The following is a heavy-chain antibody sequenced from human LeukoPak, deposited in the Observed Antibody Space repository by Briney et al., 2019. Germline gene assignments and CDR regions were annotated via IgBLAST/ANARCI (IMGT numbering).Heavy chain of an antibody. CDR1: GCSISSYY. CDR3: ARERGTWNDDGFDY. J-gene: IGHJ4*02. CDR2: IYISGST. D-gene: IGHD1-1*01. V-gene: IGHV4-4*07. Sequence: PSETLSLTCTVSGCSISSYYWSWIRQPAGKGLEWIGRIYISGSTTYNPSLKSRVTMSVATSKNQFSLKLSSVTAADTAVYYCARERGTWNDDGFDYWGQGTLVTVSS.